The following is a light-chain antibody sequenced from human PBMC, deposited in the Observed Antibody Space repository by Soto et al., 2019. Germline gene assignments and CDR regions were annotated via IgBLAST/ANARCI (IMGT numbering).Light chain of an antibody. CDR2: GAS. CDR1: LSVSSN. J-gene: IGKJ4*01. V-gene: IGKV3-15*01. CDR3: QQYKNWPLT. Sequence: EIVMTQSPATLSVSPGERATLSCRASLSVSSNFAWYQQKPGQAPRLLIYGASTRATGIPARFSGSGSGTEFTLTISSLQSEDFAVYYCQQYKNWPLTFAGGTKVEIK.